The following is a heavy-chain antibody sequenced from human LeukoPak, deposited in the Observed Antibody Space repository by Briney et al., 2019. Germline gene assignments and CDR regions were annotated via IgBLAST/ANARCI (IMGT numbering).Heavy chain of an antibody. CDR2: ISGSGGST. V-gene: IGHV3-23*01. J-gene: IGHJ6*02. D-gene: IGHD3-9*01. Sequence: GGSLRLSCAASGFTFSSYAMSWVRQAPGKGLEWVSAISGSGGSTYYADSVKGRFTISRDNAKNSLYLQMNSLRAEDTAVYYCARDKTDDDIFRDYYYYGMDVWGQGTTVTVSS. CDR1: GFTFSSYA. CDR3: ARDKTDDDIFRDYYYYGMDV.